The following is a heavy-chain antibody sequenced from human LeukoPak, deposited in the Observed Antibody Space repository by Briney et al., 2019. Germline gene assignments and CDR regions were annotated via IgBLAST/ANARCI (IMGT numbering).Heavy chain of an antibody. CDR2: IYYSGST. J-gene: IGHJ4*02. CDR3: ARVGGSGWFDY. CDR1: GASVNSGLYY. Sequence: SETLSLTCTVSGASVNSGLYYWSWIRQSPGKGPEWIGRIYYSGSTDCNTSLKSRVTISVDTSKNQFSLKLNSVTAADTAVYFCARVGGSGWFDYWGQGTLVTASS. D-gene: IGHD6-19*01. V-gene: IGHV4-61*01.